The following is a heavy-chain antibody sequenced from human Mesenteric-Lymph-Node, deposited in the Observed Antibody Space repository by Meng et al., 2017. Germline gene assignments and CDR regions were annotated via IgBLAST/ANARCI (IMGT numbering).Heavy chain of an antibody. CDR1: GFTFNNYA. CDR3: AKGTLTYSSGWYDY. Sequence: GGSLRLSCEASGFTFNNYAMNWVRQAPGKGLEWVSTISGNGARTYYADSVKGRFTISRDNSQNTVYLEMNSLGAEDTAVYYCAKGTLTYSSGWYDYWGQGALVTVSS. J-gene: IGHJ4*02. D-gene: IGHD6-19*01. V-gene: IGHV3-23*01. CDR2: ISGNGART.